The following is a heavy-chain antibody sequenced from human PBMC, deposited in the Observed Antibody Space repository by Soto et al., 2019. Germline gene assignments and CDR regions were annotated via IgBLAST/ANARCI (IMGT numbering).Heavy chain of an antibody. D-gene: IGHD3-9*01. Sequence: EVQLVESGGGLVKPGGSLRLSCAASGFTFSNAWMNWVRQAPGKGLEWVGRIKSKTDGGTTDYAAPVIRRFTISRDDSKNTLYLQMNSLKTEDTAVYYCTTDPTGYYYYGMDVWGQGTTVTVSS. CDR2: IKSKTDGGTT. CDR1: GFTFSNAW. V-gene: IGHV3-15*07. CDR3: TTDPTGYYYYGMDV. J-gene: IGHJ6*02.